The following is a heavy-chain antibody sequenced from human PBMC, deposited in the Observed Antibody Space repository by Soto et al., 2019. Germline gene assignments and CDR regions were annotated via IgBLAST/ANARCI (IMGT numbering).Heavy chain of an antibody. Sequence: SVKVSCKASGYTFTYRYLHWVRQAPGQALEWMGWITPFNGNTNYAQKFQDRVTITRDRSMSTAYMELSSLRSEDTAMYYCASSSELKAAFDTWGQGTIVTVSS. J-gene: IGHJ3*02. V-gene: IGHV1-45*02. CDR1: GYTFTYRY. D-gene: IGHD1-26*01. CDR2: ITPFNGNT. CDR3: ASSSELKAAFDT.